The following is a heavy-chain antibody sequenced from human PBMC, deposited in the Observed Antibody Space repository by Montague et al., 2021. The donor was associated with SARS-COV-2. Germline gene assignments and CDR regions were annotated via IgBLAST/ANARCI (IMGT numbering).Heavy chain of an antibody. CDR1: GGSISSGGYY. CDR3: AGARAGRSTNFGVESNWFDP. Sequence: TLSLTCTVSGGSISSGGYYWSWIRQPPGKGLEWSGYIYYSGSTYYHPSLKSGVTISVDTSKNQFSLKLSSVTAADTAVYYCAGARAGRSTNFGVESNWFDPWGQGTLVTVSS. CDR2: IYYSGST. D-gene: IGHD3-3*01. J-gene: IGHJ5*02. V-gene: IGHV4-31*03.